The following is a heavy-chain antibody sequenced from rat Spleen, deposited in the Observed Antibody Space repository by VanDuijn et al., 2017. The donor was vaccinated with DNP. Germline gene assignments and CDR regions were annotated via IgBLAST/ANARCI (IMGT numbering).Heavy chain of an antibody. CDR2: ISYEGSST. D-gene: IGHD1-11*01. V-gene: IGHV5-22*01. CDR1: GFTFSDYY. CDR3: ARGGRSYFDY. J-gene: IGHJ2*01. Sequence: EVQLVESGGGLVQPGRSMKLSCTASGFTFSDYYMAWVRQAPKKGLEWVASISYEGSSTYYRDSVKGRFTISRDNAKSTLYLQMNSLRSEDTASYYCARGGRSYFDYWGQGVMVTVSS.